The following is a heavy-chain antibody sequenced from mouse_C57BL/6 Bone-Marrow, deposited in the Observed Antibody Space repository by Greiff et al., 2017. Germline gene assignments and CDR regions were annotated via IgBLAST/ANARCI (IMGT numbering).Heavy chain of an antibody. D-gene: IGHD1-1*01. CDR1: GYTFTSYW. CDR2: IYPGSGST. J-gene: IGHJ3*01. V-gene: IGHV1-55*01. Sequence: QVQLKQPGAELVKPGASVKMSCKASGYTFTSYWITWVKQRPGQGLEWIGDIYPGSGSTNYNEKFKSKATLTVDTSSSTAYMQLSSLTSEDSAVYYCASHYGSSPWFAYWGQGTLVTVSA. CDR3: ASHYGSSPWFAY.